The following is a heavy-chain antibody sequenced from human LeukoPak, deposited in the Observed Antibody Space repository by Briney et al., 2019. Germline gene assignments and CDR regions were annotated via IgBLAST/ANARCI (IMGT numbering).Heavy chain of an antibody. V-gene: IGHV3-30*18. CDR2: ISKDGSNK. CDR1: GSTFSSYG. J-gene: IGHJ4*02. Sequence: PGGSLRLSCAASGSTFSSYGMHWARQAPGKGLEWVAGISKDGSNKDYVDSVKGRFTISRDNSKNTLYLQMNSLRPEDTAVYYCAKPLQYSSSWYFDHWGQGTLVTVSS. CDR3: AKPLQYSSSWYFDH. D-gene: IGHD6-13*01.